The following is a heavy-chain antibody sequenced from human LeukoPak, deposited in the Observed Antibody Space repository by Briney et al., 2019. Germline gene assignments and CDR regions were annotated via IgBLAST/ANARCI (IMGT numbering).Heavy chain of an antibody. CDR2: ISSRGDDT. CDR1: GFTFSSYA. D-gene: IGHD2-21*02. V-gene: IGHV3-23*01. Sequence: GGSLRLSCAASGFTFSSYAMTWVRQAPGKGLEWVSSISSRGDDTSYADSVKGRFTISRDNSKNTLYLQLNSLRVDDAAIYYCAKHRRSTLVTAYFDSWGQGTLVTVSS. J-gene: IGHJ4*02. CDR3: AKHRRSTLVTAYFDS.